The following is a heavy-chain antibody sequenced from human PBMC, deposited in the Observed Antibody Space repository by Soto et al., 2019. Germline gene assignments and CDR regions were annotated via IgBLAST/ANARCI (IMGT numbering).Heavy chain of an antibody. V-gene: IGHV2-5*02. CDR3: APDLGSIIGYSYGDHFDY. D-gene: IGHD5-18*01. CDR2: IYWDDDK. CDR1: GFSLSTSGVG. Sequence: QITLKESGPTLVKPTQTLTLTCTFSGFSLSTSGVGVGWIRQPPGKALEWLALIYWDDDKRYSPSLKSRLTITKDTSKNQVVLTMTNMDPVDTATYYCAPDLGSIIGYSYGDHFDYWGQGTLVTVSS. J-gene: IGHJ4*02.